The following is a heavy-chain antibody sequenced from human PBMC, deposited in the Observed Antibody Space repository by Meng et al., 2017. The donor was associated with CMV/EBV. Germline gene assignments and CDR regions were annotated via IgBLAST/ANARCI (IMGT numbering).Heavy chain of an antibody. D-gene: IGHD3-16*02. Sequence: SETLSLTCSLSGGFISSSSHYWRWIRQPPGKGLEWIGSIFYSGSTYYNPSLQSRVTISADTSRNRFSLKMTSVTAADTAVYYCARDMNKGSHDYVRGSYRSGGIDYWGRGTLVTVSS. V-gene: IGHV4-39*07. J-gene: IGHJ4*02. CDR1: GGFISSSSHY. CDR2: IFYSGST. CDR3: ARDMNKGSHDYVRGSYRSGGIDY.